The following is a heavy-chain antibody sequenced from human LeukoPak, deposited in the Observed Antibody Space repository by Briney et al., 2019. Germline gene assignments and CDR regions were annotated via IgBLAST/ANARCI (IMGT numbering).Heavy chain of an antibody. CDR2: IYTSGST. V-gene: IGHV4-61*09. Sequence: PSQTLSLTXTVSGGSISSGSYYWSWIRQPAGKGLDWIGHIYTSGSTNYNPSLKSRVTISVDTSKNQFSLKLSSVTAADTAVYYCARVGDSSGYYAFDIWGQGTMVTVSS. CDR3: ARVGDSSGYYAFDI. D-gene: IGHD3-22*01. CDR1: GGSISSGSYY. J-gene: IGHJ3*02.